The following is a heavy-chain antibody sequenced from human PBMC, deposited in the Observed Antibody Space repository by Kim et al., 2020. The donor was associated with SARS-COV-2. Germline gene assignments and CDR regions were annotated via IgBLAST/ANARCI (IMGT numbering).Heavy chain of an antibody. D-gene: IGHD3-22*01. J-gene: IGHJ4*02. V-gene: IGHV1-69*01. CDR3: ARAWGVVIPPDY. Sequence: NYEQKFQGRVTITADESTSTAYMGLSSLRSEDTAVYYCARAWGVVIPPDYWGQGTLVTVSS.